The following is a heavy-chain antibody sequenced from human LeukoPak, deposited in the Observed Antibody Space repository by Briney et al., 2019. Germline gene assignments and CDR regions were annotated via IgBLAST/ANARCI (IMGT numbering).Heavy chain of an antibody. J-gene: IGHJ4*02. V-gene: IGHV3-23*01. CDR3: AKHYGSGTYYNYLDY. D-gene: IGHD3-10*01. Sequence: QSGGSLRLSCAASGFTFSNYAMSWVRQAPGKGLEWVSAISGRPSYADSVKGRFTISRDNSQNTLYLQMNSLRAEDTAIYYCAKHYGSGTYYNYLDYWGQGTLVTVSS. CDR1: GFTFSNYA. CDR2: ISGRP.